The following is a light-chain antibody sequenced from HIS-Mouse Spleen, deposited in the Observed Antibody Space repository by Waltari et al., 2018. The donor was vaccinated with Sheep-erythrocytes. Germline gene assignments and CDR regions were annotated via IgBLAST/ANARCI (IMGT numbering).Light chain of an antibody. Sequence: QSALTQPRSVSGFPGPSVPTSCPGPRSDVGGYNYVSWYQQHPGKAPKLMIYDVSKRPSGVPDRFSGSKSGNTASLTISGLQAEDEADYYCQAWDSSTYVFGTGTKVTVL. J-gene: IGLJ1*01. CDR1: RSDVGGYNY. V-gene: IGLV2-11*01. CDR2: DVS. CDR3: QAWDSSTYV.